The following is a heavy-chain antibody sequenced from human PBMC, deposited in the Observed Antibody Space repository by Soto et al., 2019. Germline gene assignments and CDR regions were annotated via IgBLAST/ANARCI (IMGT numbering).Heavy chain of an antibody. Sequence: SETLSLTCGVSGGSLSGATYSWNWIRRPPGKGLEWIGYIFPSGTTYYNPSLKSRVTISIDVSKNQFSLSLRSLTAADTAVYYCAGRREFDYWSQGTLVTVSS. CDR2: IFPSGTT. CDR1: GGSLSGATYS. J-gene: IGHJ4*02. CDR3: AGRREFDY. V-gene: IGHV4-30-2*01.